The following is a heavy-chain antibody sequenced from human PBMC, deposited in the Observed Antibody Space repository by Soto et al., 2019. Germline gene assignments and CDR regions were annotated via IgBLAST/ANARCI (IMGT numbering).Heavy chain of an antibody. CDR2: IYHSGST. J-gene: IGHJ4*02. Sequence: SETLSLTCAVSGGSISSGGYSWSWIRQPPGKGLEWIGYIYHSGSTYYNPSLKSRVTISVDTSKNQFSLKLSSVTAADTAVYYCAREGYDSSGFLVWGQGTLVTVSS. CDR1: GGSISSGGYS. CDR3: AREGYDSSGFLV. V-gene: IGHV4-30-2*01. D-gene: IGHD3-22*01.